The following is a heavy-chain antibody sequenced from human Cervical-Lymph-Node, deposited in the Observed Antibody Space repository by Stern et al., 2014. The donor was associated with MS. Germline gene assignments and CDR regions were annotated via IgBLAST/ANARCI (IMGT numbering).Heavy chain of an antibody. Sequence: QVQLVQSGAEVKKPGASVKVSCKTSGYTFISHDINWVRQATGQGLEWMGWMNPNNDNKGFAQKFQDRVTLTRDSATTTAYMELKNLTLEDTAVYYCVRVGPPGIQTSYDYWGQGTRVIVSP. CDR2: MNPNNDNK. CDR3: VRVGPPGIQTSYDY. D-gene: IGHD1-1*01. V-gene: IGHV1-8*01. CDR1: GYTFISHD. J-gene: IGHJ4*02.